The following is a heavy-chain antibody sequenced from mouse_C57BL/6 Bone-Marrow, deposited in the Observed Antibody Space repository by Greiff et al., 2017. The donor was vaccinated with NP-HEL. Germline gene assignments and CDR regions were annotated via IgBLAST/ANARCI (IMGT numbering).Heavy chain of an antibody. Sequence: QVHVKQSGAELARPGASVKLSCKASGYTFTSYGISWVKQRTGQGLEWIGEIYPRSGNTYYNEKFKGKATLTADKSSSTAYMELRSLTSEDSAVYFCARGGAAQAYFDYWGQGTTLTVSS. CDR1: GYTFTSYG. CDR3: ARGGAAQAYFDY. J-gene: IGHJ2*01. D-gene: IGHD3-2*02. CDR2: IYPRSGNT. V-gene: IGHV1-81*01.